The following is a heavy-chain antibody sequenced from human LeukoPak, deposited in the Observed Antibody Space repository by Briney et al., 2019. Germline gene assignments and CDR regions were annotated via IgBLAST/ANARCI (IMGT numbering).Heavy chain of an antibody. CDR2: ISGSGGST. V-gene: IGHV3-23*01. J-gene: IGHJ4*02. D-gene: IGHD3-10*01. CDR3: AQDLSFSPHYYGSGSYNV. CDR1: GLTFSSYA. Sequence: PGGSLRLSCAASGLTFSSYAMSWVRQAPGKGLEWVSAISGSGGSTYYADSVKGRFTISRDNSKNTLYLQMNSLRAEDTAVYYCAQDLSFSPHYYGSGSYNVWGQGTLVTVSS.